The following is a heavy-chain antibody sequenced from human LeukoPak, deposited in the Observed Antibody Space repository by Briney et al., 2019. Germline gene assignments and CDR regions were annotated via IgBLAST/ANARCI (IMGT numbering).Heavy chain of an antibody. CDR1: GGSISSGSYY. V-gene: IGHV4-61*02. D-gene: IGHD3-16*02. CDR3: ARDGRDGYDYVWGSYRFFDY. Sequence: SETLSLTCTVSGGSISSGSYYWSWIRQPAGKGLEWIGRIYTSGSTSYNPSLKSRVTISVDTSKNQFSLKLSSVTAADTAVYYCARDGRDGYDYVWGSYRFFDYWGQGTLVTVSS. CDR2: IYTSGST. J-gene: IGHJ4*02.